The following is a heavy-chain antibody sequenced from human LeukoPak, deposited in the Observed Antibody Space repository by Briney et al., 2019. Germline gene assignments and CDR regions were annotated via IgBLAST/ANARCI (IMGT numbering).Heavy chain of an antibody. Sequence: GGSLRLSCAASGFTFSTYWMAWVRQALGKGLEWVANIKEDESAKHQADSVKGRFTISRDNAQNPVYLQMSSLRGEDTAVYYCARDVGGSLDYWGQGTLVTVSS. V-gene: IGHV3-7*01. CDR1: GFTFSTYW. D-gene: IGHD1-26*01. CDR2: IKEDESAK. CDR3: ARDVGGSLDY. J-gene: IGHJ4*02.